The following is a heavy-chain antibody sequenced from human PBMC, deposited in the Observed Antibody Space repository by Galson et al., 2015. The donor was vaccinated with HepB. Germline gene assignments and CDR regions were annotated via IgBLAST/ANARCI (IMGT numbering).Heavy chain of an antibody. CDR2: IKQDGSEK. CDR1: GFPFSRYW. CDR3: AKVQATTVRGLIDF. V-gene: IGHV3-7*01. Sequence: SLRLSCAASGFPFSRYWMSWARQAPGKGLEWVANIKQDGSEKHYVDSVKDRFTISRDNLKNTLYLQMTSLRVEDTAVYYCAKVQATTVRGLIDFWGQGTLVTVSS. D-gene: IGHD3-10*01. J-gene: IGHJ4*02.